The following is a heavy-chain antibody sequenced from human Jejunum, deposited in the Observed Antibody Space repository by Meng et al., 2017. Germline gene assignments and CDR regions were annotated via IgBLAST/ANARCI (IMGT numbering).Heavy chain of an antibody. J-gene: IGHJ2*01. Sequence: VQLQGWGPGLVSPSRPLPLTCAVSGGSIESNNWWTWIRQPPGQGLEWIGEVYHSGSTHYNPSLQSRVTISIDNSKNRFSLSLNSVTAADTAIYYCARADYVRYFDLWGRGTLVTVSS. CDR1: GGSIESNNW. CDR2: VYHSGST. V-gene: IGHV4-4*02. D-gene: IGHD3-10*02. CDR3: ARADYVRYFDL.